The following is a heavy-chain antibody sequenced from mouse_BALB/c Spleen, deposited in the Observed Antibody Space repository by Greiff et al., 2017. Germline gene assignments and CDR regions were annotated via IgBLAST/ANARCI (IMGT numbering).Heavy chain of an antibody. Sequence: VQLKESGPGLVKPSQSLSLTCTVTGYSITSDYAWNWIRQFPGNKLEWMGYISYSGSTSYNPSLKSRISITRDTSKNQFFLQLNSVTTEDTATYYCAGKRYFDYWGQGTTLTVSS. CDR1: GYSITSDYA. J-gene: IGHJ2*01. CDR2: ISYSGST. CDR3: AGKRYFDY. V-gene: IGHV3-2*02.